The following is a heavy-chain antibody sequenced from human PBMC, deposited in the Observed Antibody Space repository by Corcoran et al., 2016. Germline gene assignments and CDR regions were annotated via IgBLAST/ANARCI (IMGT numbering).Heavy chain of an antibody. CDR2: VRNKANGYAT. CDR3: TNRHGSRAS. CDR1: GFTVSDST. V-gene: IGHV3-73*02. Sequence: EEQLVESGGDLVQPGGSLKLSCTAYGFTVSDSTINWVRQASGKGLEWVGRVRNKANGYATAYAAPGKGRFTISRDDSKNTAYLQMNSLKTEDTVLYDCTNRHGSRASWGQGTLVTGSS. J-gene: IGHJ4*02.